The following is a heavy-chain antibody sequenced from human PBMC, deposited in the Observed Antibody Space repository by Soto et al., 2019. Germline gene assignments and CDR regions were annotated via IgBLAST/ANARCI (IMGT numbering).Heavy chain of an antibody. CDR2: IYYSGST. D-gene: IGHD2-2*01. Sequence: SETLSLTCTVSGGSISSYYWSWIRQPPGKGLEWIGYIYYSGSTNYNPSLKSRVTISVDTAKNQFSLKLSSVTAADTAVYYCARGRPQKGGYCSSTSCYSYYYYYMDVWGKGTTVTVSS. V-gene: IGHV4-59*01. CDR1: GGSISSYY. CDR3: ARGRPQKGGYCSSTSCYSYYYYYMDV. J-gene: IGHJ6*03.